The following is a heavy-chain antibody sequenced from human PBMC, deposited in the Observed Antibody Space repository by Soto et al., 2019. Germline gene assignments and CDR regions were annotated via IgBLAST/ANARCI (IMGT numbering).Heavy chain of an antibody. D-gene: IGHD2-8*01. V-gene: IGHV1-69*02. Sequence: QVQLVQSGAEVKKPGSSVKVSCKASGGTFSSYTIHWVRQAPGQGLEWMGRFIPIFGIANYEQKVQGRVTIIAVKSTSTAYMELSSLRSEDTAVYYCARSPGYCTDTGCPRGWFDPWGQGTLVTVSS. CDR2: FIPIFGIA. J-gene: IGHJ5*02. CDR1: GGTFSSYT. CDR3: ARSPGYCTDTGCPRGWFDP.